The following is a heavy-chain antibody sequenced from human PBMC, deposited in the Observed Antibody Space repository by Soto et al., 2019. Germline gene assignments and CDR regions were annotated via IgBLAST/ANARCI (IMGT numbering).Heavy chain of an antibody. V-gene: IGHV3-7*05. Sequence: GGSLRLSCAASGCIFSNFWMSWVRQAPGKGLEWVANIKEDGSEKYHVDSVKGRFTISRDNVKNLMYLQMDSLRAEDTAVYKCVRGGSHSFDYCGQGTLVTVS. J-gene: IGHJ4*02. CDR2: IKEDGSEK. CDR3: VRGGSHSFDY. D-gene: IGHD1-26*01. CDR1: GCIFSNFW.